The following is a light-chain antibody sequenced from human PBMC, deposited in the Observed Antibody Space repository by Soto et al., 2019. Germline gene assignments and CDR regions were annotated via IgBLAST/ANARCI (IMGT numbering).Light chain of an antibody. J-gene: IGLJ2*01. CDR1: SSDVENYNL. CDR2: EAS. Sequence: QSALTQPASVSGSPGQSITISCTGTSSDVENYNLVSWYQQYPGKAPKLMIYEASQRPSGVSNRFSGSKSGNTASLTISGLQAEDAADYYCCSYVGSTTSPVVFGGGTKLTVL. V-gene: IGLV2-23*01. CDR3: CSYVGSTTSPVV.